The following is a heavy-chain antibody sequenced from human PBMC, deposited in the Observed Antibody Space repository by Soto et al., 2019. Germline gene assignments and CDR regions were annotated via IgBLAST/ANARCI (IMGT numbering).Heavy chain of an antibody. CDR2: IWYDGSNK. V-gene: IGHV3-33*01. CDR1: GFTFSSYG. J-gene: IGHJ4*02. D-gene: IGHD6-13*01. Sequence: QVQLVESGGGVVQPGRSLRLSCAASGFTFSSYGMHWVRQAPGKGLEWVAVIWYDGSNKYYADSVKGRFTISRDNSKNTLYLQMNSLRAEDTAVYYCARDSSSWEPSDYWGQGTLVTVSS. CDR3: ARDSSSWEPSDY.